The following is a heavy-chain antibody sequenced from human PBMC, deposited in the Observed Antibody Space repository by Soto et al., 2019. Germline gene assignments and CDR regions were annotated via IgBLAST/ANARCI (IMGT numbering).Heavy chain of an antibody. CDR3: VVAAQPYYFDY. D-gene: IGHD2-15*01. Sequence: ASVKVSCKAPGYTFTSYGISWVRQAPGQGLEWMGWISAYNGNTNYAQKLQGRVNMTTDTSTSTAYMELRSLRSDDTAVYYCVVAAQPYYFDYWGQGTLVTVSS. CDR2: ISAYNGNT. J-gene: IGHJ4*02. V-gene: IGHV1-18*01. CDR1: GYTFTSYG.